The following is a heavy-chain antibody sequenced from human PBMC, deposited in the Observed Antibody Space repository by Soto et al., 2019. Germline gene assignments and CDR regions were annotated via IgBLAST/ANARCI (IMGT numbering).Heavy chain of an antibody. J-gene: IGHJ4*02. CDR2: INHSGST. D-gene: IGHD3-9*01. V-gene: IGHV4-34*01. CDR3: AVEYFDWLLPLDY. Sequence: SETLSLTCAVYGGSFSGYYWSWIRQPPGKGLEWIGEINHSGSTNYNPSLKSRVTISVDTSKNQFSLKLSSVTAADTAVYYCAVEYFDWLLPLDYWGQGTLVTVSS. CDR1: GGSFSGYY.